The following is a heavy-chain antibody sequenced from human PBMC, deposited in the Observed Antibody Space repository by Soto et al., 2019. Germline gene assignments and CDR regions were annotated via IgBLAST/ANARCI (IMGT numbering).Heavy chain of an antibody. V-gene: IGHV3-23*01. CDR3: AKEKEAVGRLLFDR. Sequence: GGSLRLSCAASGFSFSKYAMSWVRQAPGKGLEWVSGISSGGGTYYVDSVKGRFTISRDNSKNTLDLQMNSLRGEDTAVYHCAKEKEAVGRLLFDRWGQGTQVTVSS. J-gene: IGHJ4*02. D-gene: IGHD6-13*01. CDR1: GFSFSKYA. CDR2: ISSGGGT.